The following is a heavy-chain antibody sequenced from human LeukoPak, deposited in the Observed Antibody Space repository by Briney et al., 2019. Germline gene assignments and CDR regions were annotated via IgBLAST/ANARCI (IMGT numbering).Heavy chain of an antibody. CDR3: ARDPQYFHWLRYFDY. CDR2: IKVDGSEK. J-gene: IGHJ4*02. D-gene: IGHD3-9*01. V-gene: IGHV3-7*04. CDR1: GFTFSSYW. Sequence: PGGSLRLSCAASGFTFSSYWMSWVRQAPGKGLEWVANIKVDGSEKYYVASVKGRFTISRDNAKNSLYLQMNSLRAEDTAVYYCARDPQYFHWLRYFDYWGQGTLVTVSS.